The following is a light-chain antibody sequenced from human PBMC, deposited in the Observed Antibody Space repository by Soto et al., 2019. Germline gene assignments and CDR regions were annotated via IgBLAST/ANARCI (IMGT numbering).Light chain of an antibody. CDR2: DAS. CDR3: QQYGSSPWT. CDR1: QSISTY. J-gene: IGKJ1*01. V-gene: IGKV3-20*01. Sequence: ELVLTQSPATLSLSPGERATLSCRASQSISTYLAWYQQKPGQAPRLLIYDASYRATGIPARFSGSGSGTDFTLTISRLEPEDCAVYDCQQYGSSPWTFGQGTKVDIK.